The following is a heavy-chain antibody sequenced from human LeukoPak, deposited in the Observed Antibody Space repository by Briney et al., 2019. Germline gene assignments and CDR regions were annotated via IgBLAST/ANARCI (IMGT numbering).Heavy chain of an antibody. CDR1: GFTFSSYS. Sequence: SGGSLRLSCAASGFTFSSYSMNWVRQTPGKGLEWVSSISSSSSYIYYADSVKGRFTISRDNAKNSLYLQMNSLRAEDTAVYYCARVDYYYGSEMKGWGQGTLVTVSS. V-gene: IGHV3-21*01. J-gene: IGHJ4*02. CDR3: ARVDYYYGSEMKG. D-gene: IGHD3-10*01. CDR2: ISSSSSYI.